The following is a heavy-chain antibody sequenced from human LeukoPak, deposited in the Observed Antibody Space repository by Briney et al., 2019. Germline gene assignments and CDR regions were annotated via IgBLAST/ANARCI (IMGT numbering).Heavy chain of an antibody. Sequence: GGSLRLSCEGSAFIFSGHWMNWVRQTPGKGLEWVASIKEDGSERQYVDSVKGRFSISRDNTKGSLFLQLNSLRAEDTAVYYCARDGIAAVDFDYWGQGILVTVSS. CDR3: ARDGIAAVDFDY. V-gene: IGHV3-7*01. CDR1: AFIFSGHW. D-gene: IGHD6-13*01. CDR2: IKEDGSER. J-gene: IGHJ4*01.